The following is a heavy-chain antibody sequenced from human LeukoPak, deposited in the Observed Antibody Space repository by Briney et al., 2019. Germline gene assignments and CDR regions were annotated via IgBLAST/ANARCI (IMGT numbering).Heavy chain of an antibody. D-gene: IGHD3-22*01. CDR1: GFSFSNYA. Sequence: GGYLRLSCAASGFSFSNYAMSWVRQAPGKGLEWVSAISGSGGSTYYADSVKGRFTISRDNSKNTLYLQMNSLRAEDTAVYYCAKLPYYYDSSGYYSIPDDYWGQGTLVTVSS. CDR3: AKLPYYYDSSGYYSIPDDY. J-gene: IGHJ4*02. CDR2: ISGSGGST. V-gene: IGHV3-23*01.